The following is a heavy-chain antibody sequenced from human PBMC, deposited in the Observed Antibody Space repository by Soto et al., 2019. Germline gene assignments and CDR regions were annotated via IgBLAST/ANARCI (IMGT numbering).Heavy chain of an antibody. D-gene: IGHD3-22*01. CDR3: AKQYDSRSYHFDH. Sequence: GGSLRLSCAASGIPLSSYDMSWVRQVSGKGLEWVSTTVASGSATYYADSVKGRFTISRDNSKNTLYLQMNSLRADDTALYFCAKQYDSRSYHFDHWGRGTLVTVSS. CDR1: GIPLSSYD. J-gene: IGHJ4*02. CDR2: TVASGSAT. V-gene: IGHV3-23*01.